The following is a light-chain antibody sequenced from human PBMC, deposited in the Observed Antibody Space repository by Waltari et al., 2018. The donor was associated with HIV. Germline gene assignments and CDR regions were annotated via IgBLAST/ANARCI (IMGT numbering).Light chain of an antibody. J-gene: IGLJ3*02. CDR1: CDPPNSA. Sequence: QIILPPSPFSCASPGAAVKLSLPLRCDPPNSATASLHQPPEQGPRYLMKLNSEGSHTKGDGIPDRFSGSSSGAERYLSISSLHSDDEADYYCQTWGMGIVVFGGGTKLTVL. CDR2: LNSEGSH. V-gene: IGLV4-69*01. CDR3: QTWGMGIVV.